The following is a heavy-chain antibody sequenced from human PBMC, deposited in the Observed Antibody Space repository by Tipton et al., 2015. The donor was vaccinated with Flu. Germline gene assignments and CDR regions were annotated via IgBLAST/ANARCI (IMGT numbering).Heavy chain of an antibody. CDR2: IKQDGSEK. CDR1: GFTFSSYW. Sequence: SLRLSCAASGFTFSSYWMSWVRQAPGKGLEWVAYIKQDGSEKYYVDSVKGRFTISRDNAKNSLYLQMNSLTVEDTAVYYCARGRLVRGMDVRGQGTTVTVPS. CDR3: ARGRLVRGMDV. V-gene: IGHV3-7*01. D-gene: IGHD6-19*01. J-gene: IGHJ6*02.